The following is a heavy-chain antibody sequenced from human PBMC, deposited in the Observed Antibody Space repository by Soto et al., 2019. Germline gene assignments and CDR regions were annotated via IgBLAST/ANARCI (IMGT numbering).Heavy chain of an antibody. J-gene: IGHJ4*02. CDR3: ARVTGGDDYYFDY. CDR1: GGSFSGYY. Sequence: PSETLSLTCAVYGGSFSGYYWSWIRQPPGKGLEWIGEINHSGSTNNNPSLKSRVTISVDTSKNQYSLKLSSVTTADTAEYYCARVTGGDDYYFDYWGQGTLVTVSS. D-gene: IGHD4-17*01. CDR2: INHSGST. V-gene: IGHV4-34*01.